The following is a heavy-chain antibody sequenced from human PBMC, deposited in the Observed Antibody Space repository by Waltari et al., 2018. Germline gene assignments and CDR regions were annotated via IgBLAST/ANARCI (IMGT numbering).Heavy chain of an antibody. CDR1: GGSVSSPL. D-gene: IGHD1-26*01. V-gene: IGHV4-59*02. J-gene: IGHJ4*02. Sequence: QVQLQESGPRLVKPSETLSLTCTASGGSVSSPLWRWIRQPPGKGLEWMGYSDHGGRSTYNSSLKSRVTISIDTSKNQFSLKLNSVTAADTALYYCARASTTPMVGTTIGYFDYWGQGILVTVSS. CDR3: ARASTTPMVGTTIGYFDY. CDR2: SDHGGRS.